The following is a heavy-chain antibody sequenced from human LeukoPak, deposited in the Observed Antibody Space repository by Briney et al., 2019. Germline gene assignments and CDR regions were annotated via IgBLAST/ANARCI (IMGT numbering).Heavy chain of an antibody. CDR3: ARDRPPGYCSSTSCYEFDY. CDR2: INWNGGST. V-gene: IGHV3-20*04. D-gene: IGHD2-2*01. J-gene: IGHJ4*02. CDR1: GFTFDDYG. Sequence: GGSLRLSCAASGFTFDDYGMSWVRQAPGKGLEWVSGINWNGGSTGYADSVEGRFTISRDNAKNSLYLQMNSLRAEDTALYYCARDRPPGYCSSTSCYEFDYWGQGTLVTVSS.